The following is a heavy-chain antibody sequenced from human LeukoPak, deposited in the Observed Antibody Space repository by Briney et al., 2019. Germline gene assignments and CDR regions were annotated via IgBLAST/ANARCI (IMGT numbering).Heavy chain of an antibody. V-gene: IGHV5-51*01. CDR2: IYPGDSDT. CDR3: ARQEYGHPTIYGMDV. J-gene: IGHJ6*02. D-gene: IGHD5-24*01. Sequence: GESLKITCKGSGYSFTSYWIGWVRQMPGKGLEWMGIIYPGDSDTRYSPSFQGQVTISADKSISTAYLQWSSLKASDTAMYYCARQEYGHPTIYGMDVWGQGTTVTVSS. CDR1: GYSFTSYW.